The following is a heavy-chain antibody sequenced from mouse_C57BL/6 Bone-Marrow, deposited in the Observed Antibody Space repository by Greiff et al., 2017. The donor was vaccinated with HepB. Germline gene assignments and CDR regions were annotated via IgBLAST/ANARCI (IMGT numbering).Heavy chain of an antibody. CDR1: GFTFSSYA. Sequence: EVMLVESGGGLVKPGGSLKLSCAASGFTFSSYAMSWVRQTPEKRLEWVATISDGGSYTYYPDNVKGRFTISRDNAKNNLYLQMSHLKSEDTAMYYCARGLLLRFDYWGQGTTLTVSS. V-gene: IGHV5-4*03. CDR2: ISDGGSYT. CDR3: ARGLLLRFDY. J-gene: IGHJ2*01. D-gene: IGHD1-1*01.